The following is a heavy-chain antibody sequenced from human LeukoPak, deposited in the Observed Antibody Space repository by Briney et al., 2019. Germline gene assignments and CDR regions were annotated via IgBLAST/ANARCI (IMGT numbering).Heavy chain of an antibody. D-gene: IGHD3-10*01. V-gene: IGHV4-59*01. Sequence: SETLSLTCTVSGGSIISYYWGWIRQPPGKGLEWIGYIYYSGYTNYNPSLKSRVTISVDTSQNQFSLKLNSVTAADTAVYYCARDARDDYYGERLGIWYFDLWGRGTLVTVSS. J-gene: IGHJ2*01. CDR1: GGSIISYY. CDR3: ARDARDDYYGERLGIWYFDL. CDR2: IYYSGYT.